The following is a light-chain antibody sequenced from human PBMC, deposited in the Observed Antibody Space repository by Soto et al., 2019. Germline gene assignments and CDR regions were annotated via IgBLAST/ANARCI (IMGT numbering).Light chain of an antibody. CDR3: SSYTRASTYV. CDR2: EVS. Sequence: QSVLAQPASVSGSPGQSITISCSGTNSDVGGYNYVSWYQQHPGKAPKLMIYEVSNRPSGVSNRFSGSRSANTASLTISGLQAEDEADYYCSSYTRASTYVFGTGTKVT. CDR1: NSDVGGYNY. V-gene: IGLV2-14*01. J-gene: IGLJ1*01.